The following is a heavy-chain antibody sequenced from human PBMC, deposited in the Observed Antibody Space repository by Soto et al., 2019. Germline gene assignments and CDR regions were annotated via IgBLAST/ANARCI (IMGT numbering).Heavy chain of an antibody. CDR3: AKDIGTYSSGWTFDY. J-gene: IGHJ4*02. Sequence: EVQLAESGGNLVQPGGSLRLSCAASGFTFDDYAMHWVRQAPGKGLEWVSGISWNSGSIGYADSVKGRFTISRDNAKNSLYLQMNSLRAEDTALYYCAKDIGTYSSGWTFDYWGQGTLVTVSS. CDR1: GFTFDDYA. CDR2: ISWNSGSI. V-gene: IGHV3-9*01. D-gene: IGHD6-19*01.